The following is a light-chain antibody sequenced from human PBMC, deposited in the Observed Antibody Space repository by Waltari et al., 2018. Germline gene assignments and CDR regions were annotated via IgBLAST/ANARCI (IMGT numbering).Light chain of an antibody. CDR2: DNN. Sequence: QSVLTQPPSVSAAPGQRVTISCSGGSSNIGNNDVSWYQQFPGTAPKLLITDNNKRPFGIPDRFSGSKSGTSATLGITGLRTGDEADYYCATWDSRLSVVVFGGGTKVTVL. J-gene: IGLJ3*02. CDR3: ATWDSRLSVVV. CDR1: SSNIGNND. V-gene: IGLV1-51*01.